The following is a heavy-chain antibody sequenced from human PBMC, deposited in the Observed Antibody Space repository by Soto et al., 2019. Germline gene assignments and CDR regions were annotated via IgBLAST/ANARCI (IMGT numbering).Heavy chain of an antibody. CDR1: GFTFSSYW. V-gene: IGHV3-7*01. Sequence: GGSLRLSCAASGFTFSSYWMSWVRQAPGKGLEWVANIKQDGSEKYYVDSVKGRFTISRDNAKNSLYLQMNSLRAEDTAVYYCARDPRVHYEYSGNFFDYWGQGTLVTVSS. CDR3: ARDPRVHYEYSGNFFDY. J-gene: IGHJ4*02. CDR2: IKQDGSEK. D-gene: IGHD3-3*01.